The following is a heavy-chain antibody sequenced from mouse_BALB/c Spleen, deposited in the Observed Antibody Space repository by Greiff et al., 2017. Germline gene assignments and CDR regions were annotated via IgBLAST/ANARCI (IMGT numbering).Heavy chain of an antibody. D-gene: IGHD6-1*01. J-gene: IGHJ2*01. CDR3: TRWGAPYYFDY. CDR1: GYTFTSYY. CDR2: INPSNGGT. Sequence: VQLQQPGAELVKPGASVKLSCKASGYTFTSYYMYWVKQRPGQGLEWIGGINPSNGGTNFNEKFKSKATLTVDKSSSTAYMQLSSLTSEDSAVYYCTRWGAPYYFDYWGQGTTLTVSS. V-gene: IGHV1S81*02.